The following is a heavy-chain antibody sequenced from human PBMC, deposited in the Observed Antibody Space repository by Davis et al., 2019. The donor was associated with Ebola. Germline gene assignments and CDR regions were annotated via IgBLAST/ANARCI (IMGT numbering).Heavy chain of an antibody. D-gene: IGHD3-3*01. CDR1: GFTFSSHW. J-gene: IGHJ5*02. CDR2: INGDGSTT. CDR3: ARNDFRSGYSWKCGFDP. Sequence: PGGSLRLSCAASGFTFSSHWMHWVRQDPEKGLVWVSRINGDGSTTSYAGSVEGRFTVSRDNAKNSLFLQMNSLRVEDTAVYYCARNDFRSGYSWKCGFDPWGQGTLVTVSS. V-gene: IGHV3-74*01.